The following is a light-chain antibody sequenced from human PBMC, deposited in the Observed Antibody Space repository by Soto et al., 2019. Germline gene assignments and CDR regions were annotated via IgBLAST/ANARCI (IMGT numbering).Light chain of an antibody. Sequence: QSALTQHASVSGSPGQSITISCTGTRSDIGAYNFVSWYQQHPGEVPNLILYDVNVRPSGVSNRFSGSKSGNTASLTISGLQAEDEADYYCTSWTTSTTMIFGGGTKLTVL. CDR1: RSDIGAYNF. V-gene: IGLV2-14*03. CDR3: TSWTTSTTMI. CDR2: DVN. J-gene: IGLJ2*01.